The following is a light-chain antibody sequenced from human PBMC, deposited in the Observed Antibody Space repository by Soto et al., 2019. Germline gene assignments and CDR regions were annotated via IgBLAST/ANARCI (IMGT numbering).Light chain of an antibody. J-gene: IGKJ1*01. Sequence: DIQMTQSPSSLSASVGDRVTITCRASQSIKSYLNWYRQKPGKAPKLLIYAASSLQSGVQSRFSGSASGTDFTLTISCLQSEDFATYYCKQYYSFPRTFGQGTKVDIK. CDR2: AAS. CDR1: QSIKSY. V-gene: IGKV1-39*01. CDR3: KQYYSFPRT.